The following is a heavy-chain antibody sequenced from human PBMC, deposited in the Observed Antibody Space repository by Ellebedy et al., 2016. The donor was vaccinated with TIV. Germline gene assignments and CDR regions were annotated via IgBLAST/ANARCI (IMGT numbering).Heavy chain of an antibody. J-gene: IGHJ4*02. CDR1: GASISSYY. D-gene: IGHD5-18*01. CDR2: IYYSGSA. V-gene: IGHV4-59*01. CDR3: ARGPSSGYTYG. Sequence: SETLSLTCTVSGASISSYYWSWIRQPPGKGLEWIGYIYYSGSANYNPSLKSRVTISVDTSKNQVSPKLTSVTAADTAVYYCARGPSSGYTYGWGQGTLVTVSS.